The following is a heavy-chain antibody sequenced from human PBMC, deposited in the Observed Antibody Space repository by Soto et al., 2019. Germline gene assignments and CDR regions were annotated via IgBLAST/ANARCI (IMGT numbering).Heavy chain of an antibody. J-gene: IGHJ6*02. D-gene: IGHD3-10*01. Sequence: PGESLKISCKGSGYSFTSYWIGWVRQMPGKGLEWMGIIYPGDSDTRYSPSFQGQVTISADKSISTAYLQWSSLKASDTAMYYCAGTTMVRGVMNYYYYYGMDVWGQGTTVTVSS. CDR3: AGTTMVRGVMNYYYYYGMDV. CDR1: GYSFTSYW. V-gene: IGHV5-51*01. CDR2: IYPGDSDT.